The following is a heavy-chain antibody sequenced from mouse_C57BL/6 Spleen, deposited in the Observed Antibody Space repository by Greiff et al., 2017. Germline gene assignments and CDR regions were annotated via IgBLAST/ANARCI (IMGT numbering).Heavy chain of an antibody. CDR2: IDPDDGDT. CDR1: GFNFNNYY. J-gene: IGHJ2*01. V-gene: IGHV14-2*01. CDR3: APYRTYPDY. D-gene: IGHD5-1*01. Sequence: VQLQQSGAALVKPGASVKLSCTASGFNFNNYYMPWVKQRTEQGLEWIGRIDPDDGDTKYAPKFPGKATIPADTSSNTAYLQLSRLTSKDTAVYYYAPYRTYPDYWGQCTTRTVSS.